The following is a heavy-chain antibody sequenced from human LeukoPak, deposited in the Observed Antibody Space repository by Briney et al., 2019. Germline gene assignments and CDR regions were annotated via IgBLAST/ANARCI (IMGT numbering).Heavy chain of an antibody. D-gene: IGHD6-13*01. CDR1: GFTFSSSS. CDR2: ISGSSSYI. V-gene: IGHV3-21*01. CDR3: ARGGGSSWKNDY. J-gene: IGHJ4*02. Sequence: GGSLRLSCAASGFTFSSSSMNWVRQAPGKGLEWVSSISGSSSYIYYADSVKGRFTISRDNAKNSLYLQMNSLRAEDTAVYYCARGGGSSWKNDYWGQGTLVTVSS.